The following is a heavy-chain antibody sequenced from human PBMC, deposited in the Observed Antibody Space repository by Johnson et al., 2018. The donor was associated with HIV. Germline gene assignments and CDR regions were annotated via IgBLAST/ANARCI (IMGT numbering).Heavy chain of an antibody. J-gene: IGHJ3*02. Sequence: MQLVESGGGLVQPGRSLRLSCPTSGFTFGDYGMSWFRQAPGKGLESVSVIYSGGSTYYADSVKGRFTISRDNSKNTLYLQMNSLRAEDTAVYYCASRQYFSSFDIWGQGTMVTVSS. CDR3: ASRQYFSSFDI. D-gene: IGHD3-3*01. V-gene: IGHV3-66*01. CDR1: GFTFGDYG. CDR2: IYSGGST.